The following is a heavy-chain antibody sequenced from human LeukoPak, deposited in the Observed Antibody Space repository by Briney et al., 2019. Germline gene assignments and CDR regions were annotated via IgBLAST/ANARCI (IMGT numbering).Heavy chain of an antibody. CDR3: AVGLTTTPPLDY. CDR1: GYRFTTYW. V-gene: IGHV5-51*01. D-gene: IGHD4-11*01. J-gene: IGHJ4*02. CDR2: IYPGDSDT. Sequence: GESLKISCKGSGYRFTTYWIGWVRQMPGKGLEWMGIIYPGDSDTIYSPSFQGQVTISAEKSIRTAYLQWSSLKASDTAMYYCAVGLTTTPPLDYWGQGTLVTVSS.